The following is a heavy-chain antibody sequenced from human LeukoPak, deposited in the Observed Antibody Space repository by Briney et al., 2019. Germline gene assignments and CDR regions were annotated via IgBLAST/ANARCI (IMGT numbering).Heavy chain of an antibody. D-gene: IGHD6-19*01. V-gene: IGHV3-43*02. CDR3: AKDGAYRIGWYSGFDY. J-gene: IGHJ4*02. CDR2: ISGDGGRT. Sequence: GGSLRLSCAASGFTFDDSAMHWVRQTPGKGLEWVSLISGDGGRTYYADSMKGRFTISRDNSKNSLYLQMNSLRTEDTALYYCAKDGAYRIGWYSGFDYWGQGTLVTVSS. CDR1: GFTFDDSA.